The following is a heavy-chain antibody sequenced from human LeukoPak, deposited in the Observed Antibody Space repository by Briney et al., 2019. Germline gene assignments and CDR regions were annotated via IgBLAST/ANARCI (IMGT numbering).Heavy chain of an antibody. CDR1: GFTFSSYG. J-gene: IGHJ4*02. Sequence: GGSLRLSCAASGFTFSSYGMHWVRQAPGKGLEWVAVIWYDGSNKYYADSVKGRFTISRDNSKNTLYLQMNSLRAEDTTVYYCARAFDYWAREPWSPSPQ. CDR2: IWYDGSNK. V-gene: IGHV3-33*03. CDR3: ARAFDY.